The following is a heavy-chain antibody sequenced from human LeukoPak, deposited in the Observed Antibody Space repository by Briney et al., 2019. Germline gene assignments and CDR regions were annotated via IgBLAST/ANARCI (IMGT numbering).Heavy chain of an antibody. D-gene: IGHD4-17*01. J-gene: IGHJ6*02. CDR2: MNTNSGNT. CDR1: GYTFTSYD. Sequence: ASVKVSCKASGYTFTSYDINWVRQATGQGLEWMGCMNTNSGNTGYAQKFQGRVTMTRNTSISTAYMELSSLRSEDTAVYYCARGQTVTNGYYYYGMDVWGQGTTVTVSS. V-gene: IGHV1-8*01. CDR3: ARGQTVTNGYYYYGMDV.